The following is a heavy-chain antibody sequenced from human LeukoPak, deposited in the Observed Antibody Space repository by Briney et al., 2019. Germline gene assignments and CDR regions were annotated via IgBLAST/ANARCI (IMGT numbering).Heavy chain of an antibody. Sequence: ASVKVSCKASGYTFTGYYVHWVRQAPGQGLEWMGWINPNSGVTNYAQKFQGRVTMTRDTSISTAYMELSRLRSDDTAVYYCARIGYCGGDCYSGIGYWGQGTLVTVSS. CDR2: INPNSGVT. V-gene: IGHV1-2*02. D-gene: IGHD2-21*02. CDR1: GYTFTGYY. CDR3: ARIGYCGGDCYSGIGY. J-gene: IGHJ4*02.